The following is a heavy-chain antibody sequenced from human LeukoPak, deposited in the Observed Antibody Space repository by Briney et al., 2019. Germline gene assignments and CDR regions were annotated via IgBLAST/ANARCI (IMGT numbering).Heavy chain of an antibody. J-gene: IGHJ4*02. V-gene: IGHV3-23*01. CDR3: AKIMVRGVIITPFDY. CDR2: ISGSGGST. D-gene: IGHD3-10*01. Sequence: GGSQRLSCAASGFTFSSYAMSWVRQAPGKGLEWVSAISGSGGSTYYADSVKGRFTISRDNSKNTLYLQMNSLRAEDTAVYYCAKIMVRGVIITPFDYWGQGTLVTVSS. CDR1: GFTFSSYA.